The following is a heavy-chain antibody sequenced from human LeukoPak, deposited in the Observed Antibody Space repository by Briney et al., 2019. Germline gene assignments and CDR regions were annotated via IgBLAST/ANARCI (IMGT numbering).Heavy chain of an antibody. V-gene: IGHV1-69*06. CDR3: ARGPTYDYVWGSYRSSSYFDY. D-gene: IGHD3-16*02. CDR2: IIPTFGTA. CDR1: GGTFSSYA. J-gene: IGHJ4*02. Sequence: SVKVSCKASGGTFSSYAISWVRQAPGQGLEWMGGIIPTFGTANYAQKFQGRVTITADKSTSTAYMELSSLRSEDTAVYYCARGPTYDYVWGSYRSSSYFDYWGQGTLVTVSS.